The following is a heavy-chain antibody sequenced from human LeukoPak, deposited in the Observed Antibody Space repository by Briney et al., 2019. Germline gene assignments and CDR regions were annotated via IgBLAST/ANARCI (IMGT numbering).Heavy chain of an antibody. D-gene: IGHD6-6*01. CDR2: IKQDGSET. Sequence: GGSLRLSCAASGFTFSSYWMSWVRQAPGKGLEWVANIKQDGSETYYVDSVKGRFTISRDNAENSLYLQMNSLRDEDTAVYYCARDPSGYSSSPRVDYWGQGTLVTVSS. CDR3: ARDPSGYSSSPRVDY. V-gene: IGHV3-7*01. J-gene: IGHJ4*02. CDR1: GFTFSSYW.